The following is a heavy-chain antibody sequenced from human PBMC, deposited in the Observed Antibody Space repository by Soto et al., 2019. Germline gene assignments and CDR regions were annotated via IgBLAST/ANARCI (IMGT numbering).Heavy chain of an antibody. CDR3: VKDESINWYSGHFRH. CDR2: INWNSGSI. CDR1: GFTFDDYA. Sequence: SLQLSCAASGFTFDDYAMHWVRQVPGKGLEWVSGINWNSGSIGYADSVKGRFAISRDNAKNSLHLQMNSLRAEDTAFYYCVKDESINWYSGHFRHWGQGTLVTVSS. V-gene: IGHV3-9*01. J-gene: IGHJ1*01. D-gene: IGHD6-13*01.